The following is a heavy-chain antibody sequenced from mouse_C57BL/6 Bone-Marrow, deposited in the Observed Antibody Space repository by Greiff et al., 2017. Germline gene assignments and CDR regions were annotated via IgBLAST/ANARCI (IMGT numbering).Heavy chain of an antibody. CDR3: AKNSYGSSYYYAMDD. Sequence: QVQLKESGPGLVQPSPSLSITCTVSGFSLTSYGVHWVRQSPGKGLEWLGVIWRGGSTDYNAAFMSRLSITKDNSKSQVFFKMNSLQADDTAIYYCAKNSYGSSYYYAMDDWGQGTSVTVSS. D-gene: IGHD1-1*01. V-gene: IGHV2-5*01. CDR2: IWRGGST. CDR1: GFSLTSYG. J-gene: IGHJ4*01.